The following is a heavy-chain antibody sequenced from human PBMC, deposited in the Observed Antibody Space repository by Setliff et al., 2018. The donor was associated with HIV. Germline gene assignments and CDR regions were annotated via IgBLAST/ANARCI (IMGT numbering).Heavy chain of an antibody. CDR3: ALPYCGGGNCWSSASLPPAGWFDP. D-gene: IGHD2-15*01. CDR2: IIPMYGVA. CDR1: GYTFTSYD. V-gene: IGHV1-69*05. J-gene: IGHJ5*02. Sequence: VASVKVSCKASGYTFTSYDISWVRQAPGQGPEWMGGIIPMYGVANYAQKFQGRVTITTDESTSTAYMESSSLRSEDTAVYYCALPYCGGGNCWSSASLPPAGWFDPWGQGTLVTVSS.